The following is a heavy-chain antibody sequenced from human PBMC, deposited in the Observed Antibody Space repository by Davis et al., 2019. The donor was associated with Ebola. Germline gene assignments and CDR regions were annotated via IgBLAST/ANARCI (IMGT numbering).Heavy chain of an antibody. D-gene: IGHD2-15*01. J-gene: IGHJ4*02. CDR2: IYHSGST. Sequence: SETLSLTCAVSGGSISSSNWWSWVRQPPGKGLEWIGEIYHSGSTYYNPSLKSRVTISVDTSKNQFSLKLSSVTAADTAVYYCARRRAATYYFDYWGQGTLVTVSS. CDR1: GGSISSSNW. CDR3: ARRRAATYYFDY. V-gene: IGHV4-4*02.